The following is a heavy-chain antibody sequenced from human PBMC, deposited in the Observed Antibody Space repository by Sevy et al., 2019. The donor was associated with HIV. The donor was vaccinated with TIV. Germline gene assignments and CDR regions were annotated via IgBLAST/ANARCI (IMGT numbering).Heavy chain of an antibody. CDR2: IDPKSGGT. CDR3: AAFWSDSDYYGMDV. Sequence: ASVKVSCKASGHTFTNYYIHRVRQAPGQGLEWMGWIDPKSGGTNHAQKFQDRVIMTTDTSISTAYMELSRLTSDDTAIYYCAAFWSDSDYYGMDVWGQGTTVTVSS. V-gene: IGHV1-2*02. D-gene: IGHD3-3*01. J-gene: IGHJ6*02. CDR1: GHTFTNYY.